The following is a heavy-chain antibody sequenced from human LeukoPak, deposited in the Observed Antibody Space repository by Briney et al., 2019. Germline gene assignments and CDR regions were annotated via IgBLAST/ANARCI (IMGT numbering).Heavy chain of an antibody. CDR1: GYTFTGHY. Sequence: ASVKVSCKASGYTFTGHYLHWVRQAPGQGREWMGWLNPNTGDTLYIQKFQGRVTMTGDTSISTAYMELSRLMSDDTAVYYCARIGLKTTGYYRLDYWGQGTLVTVSS. D-gene: IGHD3-9*01. CDR3: ARIGLKTTGYYRLDY. J-gene: IGHJ4*02. V-gene: IGHV1-2*02. CDR2: LNPNTGDT.